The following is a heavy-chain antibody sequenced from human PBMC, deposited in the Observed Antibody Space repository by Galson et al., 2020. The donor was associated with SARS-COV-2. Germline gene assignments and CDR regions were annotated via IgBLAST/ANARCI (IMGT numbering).Heavy chain of an antibody. CDR1: GDIVSSNSAA. CDR3: ARGDGAVAGEYYFDY. CDR2: TYYRSKWYN. D-gene: IGHD6-19*01. Sequence: SQTLSLTCAISGDIVSSNSAAWNWIRQSPSRGLEWLARTYYRSKWYNHYTVSVKGRITINPDTSKNQFSLQLHSVTPEDTAVYFCARGDGAVAGEYYFDYWGQGTLVTVSS. V-gene: IGHV6-1*01. J-gene: IGHJ4*02.